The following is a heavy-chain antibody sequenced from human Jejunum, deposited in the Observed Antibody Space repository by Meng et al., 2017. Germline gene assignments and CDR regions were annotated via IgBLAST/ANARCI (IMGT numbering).Heavy chain of an antibody. J-gene: IGHJ4*02. CDR3: ARDHMGSLDY. V-gene: IGHV4-61*08. D-gene: IGHD1-26*01. CDR2: AST. Sequence: QVQLQESGPGLVRHPETLSLIFTVADGSGSRAGYQWGWIRQPPGKGLXWIGYASTNYNPSLKSRVTISLDTSRNQFSLSLSSVTAADTAVYYCARDHMGSLDYWGQGILVTVSS. CDR1: DGSGSRAGYQ.